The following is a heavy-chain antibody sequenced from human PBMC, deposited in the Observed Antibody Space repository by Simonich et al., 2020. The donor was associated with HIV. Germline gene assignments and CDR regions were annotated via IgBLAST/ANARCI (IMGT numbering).Heavy chain of an antibody. CDR2: IKQDGSEK. V-gene: IGHV3-7*01. Sequence: EVQLVESGGGLVKPGGSPRLSCAASGFTVSSYWMNWVRQAPGKGLEWVANIKQDGSEKYYVDVVKGRFTISRDNSKNPLYLRMNSLRAEDTAVYYCARDWYFDLWGRGTLVTVSS. J-gene: IGHJ2*01. CDR3: ARDWYFDL. CDR1: GFTVSSYW.